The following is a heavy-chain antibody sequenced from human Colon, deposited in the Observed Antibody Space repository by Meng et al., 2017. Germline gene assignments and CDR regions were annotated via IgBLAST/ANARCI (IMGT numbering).Heavy chain of an antibody. CDR3: ARRVQYSSGYYYFDF. V-gene: IGHV4-4*02. CDR1: GGSLISSNW. D-gene: IGHD3-22*01. Sequence: QVHLTGSGHGLVKPSGTLSLTGVVSGGSLISSNWWTWVRQAPGKGLEWIGEIYRSGSTNYNPSLKSRVTISIDTSKNEFSLKLTSVTAADTALYYCARRVQYSSGYYYFDFWGQGTLVTVSS. CDR2: IYRSGST. J-gene: IGHJ4*02.